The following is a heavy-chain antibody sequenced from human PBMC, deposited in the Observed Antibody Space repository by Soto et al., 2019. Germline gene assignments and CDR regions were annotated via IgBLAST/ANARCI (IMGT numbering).Heavy chain of an antibody. CDR3: ARVGFYDFWSGYLIRYYGMDV. Sequence: GASVKVSCKASGGTFSSYAISWVRQAPGQGLEWMGGIIPIFGTANYAQKFQGRVTITADKSTSTAHMELSSLRSEDTAVYYCARVGFYDFWSGYLIRYYGMDVWGQGTTVTVSS. CDR2: IIPIFGTA. D-gene: IGHD3-3*01. CDR1: GGTFSSYA. V-gene: IGHV1-69*06. J-gene: IGHJ6*02.